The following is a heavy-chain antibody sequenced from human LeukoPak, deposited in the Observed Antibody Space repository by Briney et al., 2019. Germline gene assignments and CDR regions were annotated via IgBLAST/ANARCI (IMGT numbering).Heavy chain of an antibody. CDR2: ISWNSGSI. Sequence: PGRSLRLSCAASGFTFDDYAMHWVRQAPGKGLEWVSGISWNSGSIGYADSVKGRFTISRDNAKNSLYLQMNSLRAEDTALYYCAKDDMRNTQYSSSSGLFDYWGQGTLVTVSS. CDR3: AKDDMRNTQYSSSSGLFDY. J-gene: IGHJ4*02. V-gene: IGHV3-9*01. CDR1: GFTFDDYA. D-gene: IGHD6-6*01.